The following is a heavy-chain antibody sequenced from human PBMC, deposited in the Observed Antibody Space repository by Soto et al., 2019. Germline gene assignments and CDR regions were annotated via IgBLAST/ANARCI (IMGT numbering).Heavy chain of an antibody. CDR1: GGSIRSGDNY. J-gene: IGHJ4*02. Sequence: PSETLSLTCTVSGGSIRSGDNYWSWIRQPPGKGLEWIGYIYNGGSTYYNPSLKSRVTMALDTSKNQFSLKLSSVTAADTAVYYCARDKARYYYGSGSSTLFHYWGQGTLVTVSS. CDR2: IYNGGST. D-gene: IGHD3-10*01. V-gene: IGHV4-30-4*01. CDR3: ARDKARYYYGSGSSTLFHY.